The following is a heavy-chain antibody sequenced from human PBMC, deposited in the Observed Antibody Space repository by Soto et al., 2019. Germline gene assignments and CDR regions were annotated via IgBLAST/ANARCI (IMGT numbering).Heavy chain of an antibody. Sequence: QVQQVQSGPEVKKPGSSVKVSCKASGGSITSYAVSWVRQAPGQGLEWMGGIISMFGTTHYAQKFQGRVTITADESTNTVDMELFRLRSDDTAIYYCARDRCNSAGCYSWLAPWGQGTLVTGSS. V-gene: IGHV1-69*01. J-gene: IGHJ5*02. CDR1: GGSITSYA. CDR2: IISMFGTT. D-gene: IGHD2-21*02. CDR3: ARDRCNSAGCYSWLAP.